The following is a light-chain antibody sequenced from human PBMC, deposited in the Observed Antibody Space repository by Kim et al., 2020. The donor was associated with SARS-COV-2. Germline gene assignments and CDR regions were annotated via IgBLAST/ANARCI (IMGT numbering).Light chain of an antibody. Sequence: DIQMIQSPSTLSASVGDRVTITCRPSQTISSRLAWYQQRPGEAPSLLIYGASSLESGLPSRFSGSASGTEFTLTITSLQPEDFATYYCQQYYDYPWTFGQGTKVDIK. V-gene: IGKV1-5*03. CDR1: QTISSR. CDR2: GAS. CDR3: QQYYDYPWT. J-gene: IGKJ1*01.